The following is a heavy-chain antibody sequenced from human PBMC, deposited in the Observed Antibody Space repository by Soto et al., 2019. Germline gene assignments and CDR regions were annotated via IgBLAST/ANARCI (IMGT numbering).Heavy chain of an antibody. CDR3: ARGEVRGPFDI. J-gene: IGHJ3*02. D-gene: IGHD3-10*01. CDR1: GGSMNRHDYY. Sequence: QQQLQESGPGLVKPSQTLSLTCTVSGGSMNRHDYYWSWIRQPPGKGLEWIGYIHNSGSTYYNPSLKSRLTISSAMSTNQFYLRLNSVTAADASLYFCARGEVRGPFDIWGQGTKVIVSS. CDR2: IHNSGST. V-gene: IGHV4-30-4*01.